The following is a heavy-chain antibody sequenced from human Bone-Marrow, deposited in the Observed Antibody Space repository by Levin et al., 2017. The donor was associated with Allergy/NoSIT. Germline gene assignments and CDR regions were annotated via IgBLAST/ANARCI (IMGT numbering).Heavy chain of an antibody. D-gene: IGHD6-13*01. V-gene: IGHV3-7*01. CDR2: IKQDGSEK. J-gene: IGHJ6*02. Sequence: SCAASGFTFSSYWMSWVRQAPGKGLEWVANIKQDGSEKYYVDSVKGRFTISRDNAKNSLYLQMNSLRAEDTAVYYCARETRSSWYYYGMDVWGQGTTVTVSS. CDR3: ARETRSSWYYYGMDV. CDR1: GFTFSSYW.